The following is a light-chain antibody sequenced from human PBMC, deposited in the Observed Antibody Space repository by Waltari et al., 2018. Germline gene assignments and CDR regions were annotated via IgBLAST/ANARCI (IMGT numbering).Light chain of an antibody. V-gene: IGLV1-44*01. CDR2: GRG. Sequence: QSQLTQPPSASGTPGQRVTISCSGSDSNIGSTTVNWYQHLPGTAPKLLVYGRGQRPSEVPDRFSASKSGTSASLAISGLQSEDEATYYCAAWDDNVNGRVLFGGGTKLTVL. J-gene: IGLJ2*01. CDR1: DSNIGSTT. CDR3: AAWDDNVNGRVL.